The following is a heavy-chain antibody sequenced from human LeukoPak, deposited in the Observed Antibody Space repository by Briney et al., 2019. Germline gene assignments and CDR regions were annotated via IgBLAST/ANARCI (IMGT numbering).Heavy chain of an antibody. J-gene: IGHJ1*01. Sequence: GESLKISCKDSRYYFINFWIGWGRQVPGKGLEWMGIIYPADSDTRYNPSFQGHVTISADRSASTAYLQWHSLKASDTAIYYCARGINDEYFQSWGQGTLVTVSS. CDR1: RYYFINFW. D-gene: IGHD2/OR15-2a*01. CDR2: IYPADSDT. V-gene: IGHV5-51*01. CDR3: ARGINDEYFQS.